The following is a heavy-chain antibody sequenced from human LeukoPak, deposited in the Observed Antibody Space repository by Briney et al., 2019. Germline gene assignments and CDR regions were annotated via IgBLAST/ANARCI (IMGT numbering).Heavy chain of an antibody. V-gene: IGHV1-69*05. CDR2: IIPIFGTA. CDR3: ARPQSPYSSQSYYYYYMDV. J-gene: IGHJ6*03. CDR1: GGTFSSYA. D-gene: IGHD6-19*01. Sequence: SVKVSCKASGGTFSSYAISWVRQAPGQGLEWMGGIIPIFGTANYAQKFQGRVTITTDESTSTAYMELSSLRSEDTAVYYCARPQSPYSSQSYYYYYMDVWGKGTTVTVSS.